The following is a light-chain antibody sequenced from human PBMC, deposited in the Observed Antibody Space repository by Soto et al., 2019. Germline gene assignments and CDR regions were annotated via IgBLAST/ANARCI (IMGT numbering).Light chain of an antibody. J-gene: IGKJ1*01. CDR2: GAS. CDR3: QQYGSSGT. V-gene: IGKV3-20*01. CDR1: QSVSSRY. Sequence: EIVLTHSPGTLSLSPGEGATLSCRASQSVSSRYLVWYQQKPGQAPRLLIYGASNRATGIPDRFSGSGSGTEFTLDISRLEPEDFAVYYCQQYGSSGTVGHGTQVDIK.